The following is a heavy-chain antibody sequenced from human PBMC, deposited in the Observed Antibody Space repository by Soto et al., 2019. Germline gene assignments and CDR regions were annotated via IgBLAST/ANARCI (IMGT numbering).Heavy chain of an antibody. CDR2: IYHTGSS. D-gene: IGHD4-17*01. CDR3: ARELPVTHEKDAFDI. V-gene: IGHV4-30-2*01. Sequence: QLQLQESGSGLVKPSQTLSLTCTVSGGSITSGDHSWTWIRQPPGKGLEWIGYIYHTGSSYSIPSLKSQVTLXXAXAXXQFSLRPSSVTAADTAVYYCARELPVTHEKDAFDIWGQGTMVTVSS. J-gene: IGHJ3*02. CDR1: GGSITSGDHS.